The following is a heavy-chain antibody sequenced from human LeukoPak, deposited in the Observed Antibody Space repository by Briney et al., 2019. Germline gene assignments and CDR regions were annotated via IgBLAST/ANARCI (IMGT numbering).Heavy chain of an antibody. V-gene: IGHV4-59*11. CDR2: IYYSGST. CDR1: GVSISSHY. J-gene: IGHJ4*01. CDR3: ARSQNWNYADY. Sequence: SETLSFTCTVSGVSISSHYWSWIRQPPGKGLELIRYIYYSGSTNYNPSLKSRVTISVDASKNQFSLKLSSVTAADTAVYYCARSQNWNYADYWGQGTLVTVSS. D-gene: IGHD1-7*01.